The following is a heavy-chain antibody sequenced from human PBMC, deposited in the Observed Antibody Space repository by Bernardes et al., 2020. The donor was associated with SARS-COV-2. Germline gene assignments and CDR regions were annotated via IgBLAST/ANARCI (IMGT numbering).Heavy chain of an antibody. CDR1: GGSISSSSYY. Sequence: SETLSLTCTVSGGSISSSSYYWGWLRQPPGKGLEWIGSIYYSGSTYYNPSLKSRVTISVDTSKNQFSLKLSSVTAADTAVYYCARDQWAATPYYYYYYMDVWGKGTTVTVSS. V-gene: IGHV4-39*07. CDR2: IYYSGST. CDR3: ARDQWAATPYYYYYYMDV. J-gene: IGHJ6*03. D-gene: IGHD2-15*01.